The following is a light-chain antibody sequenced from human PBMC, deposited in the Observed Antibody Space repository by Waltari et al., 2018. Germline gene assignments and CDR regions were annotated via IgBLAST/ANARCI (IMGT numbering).Light chain of an antibody. CDR3: QHYYTTPYT. CDR2: WAA. Sequence: DIVMTQSPGSLAVSLGERATINCKPSQNVLSSSTNKNSLAWYQQKPGQPPRLLIYWAAIPESVIPARFSGGGSGTDFSLTISSLQAEDVAVYYCQHYYTTPYTFGQGTKLAIK. V-gene: IGKV4-1*01. J-gene: IGKJ2*01. CDR1: QNVLSSSTNKNS.